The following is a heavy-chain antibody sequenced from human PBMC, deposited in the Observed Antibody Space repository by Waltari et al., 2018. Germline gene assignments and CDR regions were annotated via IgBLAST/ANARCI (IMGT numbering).Heavy chain of an antibody. Sequence: QGQLVQSGAEVRTPGASVKVSCQTSGYTFTDYQIHWVRLAPGQRLEWMGRVNPKNGDTKYAQKFWGRITLTRDTSVNTVYMELSSLRSDDTAVYFCATARVERRRGSWFDPWGQGTLVTVSS. D-gene: IGHD3-16*01. CDR1: GYTFTDYQ. CDR3: ATARVERRRGSWFDP. V-gene: IGHV1-2*02. J-gene: IGHJ5*02. CDR2: VNPKNGDT.